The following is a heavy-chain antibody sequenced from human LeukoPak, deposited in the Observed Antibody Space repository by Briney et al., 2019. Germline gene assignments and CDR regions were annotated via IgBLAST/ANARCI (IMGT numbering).Heavy chain of an antibody. V-gene: IGHV4-4*09. CDR3: ARRQTYFDY. J-gene: IGHJ4*02. Sequence: SETLSLTCTVSGGSISPYFWSWIRQSPGKGLEWIGYIYNDGSTKYNPSLKSRVTISADTSKRQFSLNLRSVTAADTAVYYCARRQTYFDYWGLGTLVTVSS. CDR2: IYNDGST. CDR1: GGSISPYF.